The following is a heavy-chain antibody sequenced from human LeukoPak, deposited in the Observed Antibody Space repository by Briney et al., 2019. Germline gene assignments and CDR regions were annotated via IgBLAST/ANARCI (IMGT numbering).Heavy chain of an antibody. CDR3: ARVTVTRNHGDYAWGLNY. CDR1: GYTFTGYY. CDR2: INPNSGGT. V-gene: IGHV1-2*02. J-gene: IGHJ4*02. D-gene: IGHD4-17*01. Sequence: GASVKVSCKASGYTFTGYYMHWVRQAPGQGLEWMGWINPNSGGTNYVQMFQGRVTMTRDTSISTAYMELSRLRSDDTAVYYCARVTVTRNHGDYAWGLNYWGQGTLVTVSS.